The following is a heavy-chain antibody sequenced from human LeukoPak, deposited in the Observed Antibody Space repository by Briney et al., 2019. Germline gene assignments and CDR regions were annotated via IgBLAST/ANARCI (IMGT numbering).Heavy chain of an antibody. CDR2: IYYSGST. CDR1: GGSISSYY. D-gene: IGHD6-13*01. CDR3: ARPSVAAAGMWFDP. J-gene: IGHJ5*02. V-gene: IGHV4-39*01. Sequence: PSETLSLTCTVSGGSISSYYWGWIRQPPGKGLEWIGSIYYSGSTYYNPSLKSRVTISVDTSKNQFSLKLSSVTAADTAVYYCARPSVAAAGMWFDPWGQGTLVTVSS.